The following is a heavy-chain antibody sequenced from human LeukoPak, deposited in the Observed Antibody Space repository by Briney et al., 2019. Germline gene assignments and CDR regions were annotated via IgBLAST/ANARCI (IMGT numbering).Heavy chain of an antibody. J-gene: IGHJ4*02. V-gene: IGHV4-59*01. D-gene: IGHD3-22*01. CDR2: IYYSGST. Sequence: SETLSLTCTVSGGSISGYYWSWIRQPPGKGLEWIGYIYYSGSTNYDPSLKSRVTISVDTSKNQFSLKLSSVTAADTAVYYCARGLAGDYWGQGTLVTVSS. CDR3: ARGLAGDY. CDR1: GGSISGYY.